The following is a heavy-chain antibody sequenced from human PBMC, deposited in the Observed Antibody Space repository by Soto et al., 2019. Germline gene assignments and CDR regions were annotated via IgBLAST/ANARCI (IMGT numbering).Heavy chain of an antibody. J-gene: IGHJ6*02. CDR2: TSFDGSNN. CDR1: GFIFSNYD. V-gene: IGHV3-30*18. D-gene: IGHD3-3*01. CDR3: AKDFDFWSGPAFDGMDV. Sequence: QEQLVNSGGGVVQPGRSLRLSCAASGFIFSNYDMNWVRQAPGKGLEWVALTSFDGSNNWYVDSVKGRFTISRDNSKNTLYLQMNSLRAEDTGLYYCAKDFDFWSGPAFDGMDVWGQGTTVTVSS.